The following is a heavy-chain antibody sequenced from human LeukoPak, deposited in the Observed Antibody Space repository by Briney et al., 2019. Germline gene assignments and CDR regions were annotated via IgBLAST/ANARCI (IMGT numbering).Heavy chain of an antibody. CDR3: ARGRSIAARPGYFQH. J-gene: IGHJ1*01. Sequence: ASVKVSCKASGYTFTSYYMHWVRQAPGQGLEWMGIINPNGGSTSYAQKFQGRVTMTRDTSTSTVYMELNSLRSEDTAVYYCARGRSIAARPGYFQHWGQGTLVAVSS. D-gene: IGHD6-6*01. V-gene: IGHV1-46*01. CDR2: INPNGGST. CDR1: GYTFTSYY.